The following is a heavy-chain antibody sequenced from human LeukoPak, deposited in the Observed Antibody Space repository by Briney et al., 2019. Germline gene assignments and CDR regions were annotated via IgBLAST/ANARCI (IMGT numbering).Heavy chain of an antibody. V-gene: IGHV1-18*01. D-gene: IGHD2-21*02. J-gene: IGHJ4*02. CDR3: AKEQEGTAIGGVFDY. Sequence: ASVTVSYMASGYSFTRFGLSWVRQAPGQGPEWMGWISAASGSTNYAQKFQDRVTMTTDTSTTTVYMELRSLRPDDTAVYYCAKEQEGTAIGGVFDYWGQGTVVTVSS. CDR2: ISAASGST. CDR1: GYSFTRFG.